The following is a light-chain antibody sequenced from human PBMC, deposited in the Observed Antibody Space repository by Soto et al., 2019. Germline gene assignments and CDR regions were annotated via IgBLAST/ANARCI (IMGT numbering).Light chain of an antibody. CDR2: SNS. Sequence: QSVLTQPPSASGTPGQRVTISCSGSSSNIGSSTVNWYQQLPGMAPKSLIYSNSQRPSGVPDRFSGSKSGTSASLAISGLQSEDEADYYCAAWDDTLTDYVFGTGTKLTVL. J-gene: IGLJ1*01. CDR1: SSNIGSST. V-gene: IGLV1-44*01. CDR3: AAWDDTLTDYV.